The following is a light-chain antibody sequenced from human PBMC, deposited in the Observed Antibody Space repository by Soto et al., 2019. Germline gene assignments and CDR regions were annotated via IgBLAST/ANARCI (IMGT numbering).Light chain of an antibody. J-gene: IGKJ4*01. Sequence: TQSPSSLSVSPGETASLSCRASQSAGNFLAWYQQKPGQAPRLLIYGASSRATGIPDRFSGSGSGTDFTLTISRLEPEDFAVYYCQQYGSSPLTFGGGTKVDIK. CDR2: GAS. CDR3: QQYGSSPLT. CDR1: QSAGNF. V-gene: IGKV3-20*01.